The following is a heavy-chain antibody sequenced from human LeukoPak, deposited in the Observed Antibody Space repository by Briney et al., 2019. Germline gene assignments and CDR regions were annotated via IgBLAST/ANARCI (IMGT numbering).Heavy chain of an antibody. CDR1: GYTFTSYG. Sequence: ASVKVSCKASGYTFTSYGISWVRQAPGQGLEWMGWISAYNGNTNYAQKLQGRVTMTTDTSTSTAYMELSSLRSEDSAVYYCASSLWFGELLTQYWGQGTLVTVSS. V-gene: IGHV1-18*01. D-gene: IGHD3-10*01. CDR3: ASSLWFGELLTQY. CDR2: ISAYNGNT. J-gene: IGHJ4*02.